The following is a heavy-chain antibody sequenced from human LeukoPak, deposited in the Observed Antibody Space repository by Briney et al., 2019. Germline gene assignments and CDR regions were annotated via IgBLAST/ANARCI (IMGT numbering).Heavy chain of an antibody. D-gene: IGHD4-23*01. V-gene: IGHV3-30*01. CDR2: ISYDGSNK. CDR3: ARDGYGGNSFPLDY. CDR1: GFTFSSYA. J-gene: IGHJ4*02. Sequence: GGSLRLSCAASGFTFSSYAMHWVRHAPGKGLEWVAVISYDGSNKDYAYSVKGRFTTSRDNSKNTLYLQMNSLRAEDTAVYYCARDGYGGNSFPLDYWGQGTLVTVSS.